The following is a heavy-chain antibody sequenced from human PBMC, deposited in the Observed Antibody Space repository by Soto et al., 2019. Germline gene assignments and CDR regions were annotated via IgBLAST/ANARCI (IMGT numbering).Heavy chain of an antibody. CDR2: ISWNSGYI. Sequence: EVELVESGGGLVQPGRSLRLSCAASGFIFNDYAMHWVRQVPGEGLEWVSGISWNSGYIGYADSVKGRFTISRDNPKNSLYLQMNSLRSEDTALYYCAKVSSSSGYFQHWGQGTLVTVSS. CDR1: GFIFNDYA. J-gene: IGHJ1*01. V-gene: IGHV3-9*01. D-gene: IGHD6-6*01. CDR3: AKVSSSSGYFQH.